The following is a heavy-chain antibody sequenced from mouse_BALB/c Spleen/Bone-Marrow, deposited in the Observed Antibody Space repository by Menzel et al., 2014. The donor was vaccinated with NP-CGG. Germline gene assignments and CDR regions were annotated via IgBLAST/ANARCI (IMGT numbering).Heavy chain of an antibody. CDR1: GFNIKDTY. CDR3: ARSLYDGYFSWFAY. V-gene: IGHV14-3*02. J-gene: IGHJ3*01. CDR2: IDPANGNT. D-gene: IGHD2-3*01. Sequence: EVQRVESGAELVKPGASVKLSCTASGFNIKDTYMHWVKQRPEQGLEWIGRIDPANGNTKYDPKFQGKTTITADTSSNTAYLQLSSLTSEDTAVYYCARSLYDGYFSWFAYWGQGTPVTVSA.